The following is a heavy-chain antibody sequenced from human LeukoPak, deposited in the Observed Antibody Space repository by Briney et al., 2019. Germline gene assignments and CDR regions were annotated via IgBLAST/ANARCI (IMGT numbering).Heavy chain of an antibody. CDR3: AIPPGYCGNDCSFDH. CDR2: IYPGDYET. J-gene: IGHJ4*02. Sequence: GESLKISCEGSGYSFSNYWIGWVRQMPGKGLEWMGIIYPGDYETRYSPSFQGLVTISVDKSISTAYLQWSSLKASDAAMYYCAIPPGYCGNDCSFDHWGQGTLVTVSS. CDR1: GYSFSNYW. V-gene: IGHV5-51*01. D-gene: IGHD2-21*02.